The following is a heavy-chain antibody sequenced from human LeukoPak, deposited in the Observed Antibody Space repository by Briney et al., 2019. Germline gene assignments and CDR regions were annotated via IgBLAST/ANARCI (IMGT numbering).Heavy chain of an antibody. CDR1: GFTFSSYG. Sequence: PGGALRLSCGAPGFTFSSYGMHSVRQAPAKGLERVAVLSYDGSKKYYADSVKRRFTVSRDNSKNTLYLQMNSLRAEDTAVYYCAKFKNRNDYGDSDFDYWGQGTLVTVSS. CDR2: LSYDGSKK. CDR3: AKFKNRNDYGDSDFDY. J-gene: IGHJ4*02. V-gene: IGHV3-30*18. D-gene: IGHD4-17*01.